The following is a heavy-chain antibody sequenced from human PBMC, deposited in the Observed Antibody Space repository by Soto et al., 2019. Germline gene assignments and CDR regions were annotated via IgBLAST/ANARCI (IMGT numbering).Heavy chain of an antibody. CDR2: IYYSGST. J-gene: IGHJ4*02. Sequence: PSDTLSLTCTVSGGSISSSSYYWGWIRQPPGKGLEWIGSIYYSGSTYYNPSLKSRVTISVDTSKNQFSLKLSSVTAADTAVYYCARGIGPYDFWSGYQPKFDYWGQGTLVTVSS. D-gene: IGHD3-3*01. V-gene: IGHV4-39*07. CDR3: ARGIGPYDFWSGYQPKFDY. CDR1: GGSISSSSYY.